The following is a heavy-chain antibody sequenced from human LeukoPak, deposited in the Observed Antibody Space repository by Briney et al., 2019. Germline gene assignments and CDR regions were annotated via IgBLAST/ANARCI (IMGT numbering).Heavy chain of an antibody. CDR1: GYSISSSYY. Sequence: SETLSLTCTVSGYSISSSYYWSWIRQPPGKGLEWIGYIYYSGSTNYNPSLKSRVTISVDTSKNQFSLKLSSVTAADTAVYYCARFGPYYGDYTYYFDYWGQGTLVTVCS. D-gene: IGHD4-17*01. V-gene: IGHV4-61*01. CDR3: ARFGPYYGDYTYYFDY. CDR2: IYYSGST. J-gene: IGHJ4*02.